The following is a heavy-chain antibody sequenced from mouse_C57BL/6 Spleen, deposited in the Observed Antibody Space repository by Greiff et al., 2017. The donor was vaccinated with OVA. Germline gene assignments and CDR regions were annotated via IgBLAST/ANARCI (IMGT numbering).Heavy chain of an antibody. V-gene: IGHV1-69*01. J-gene: IGHJ4*01. D-gene: IGHD3-3*01. Sequence: QVQLQQPGAELVMPGASVKLSCKASGYTFTSYWMHWVKQRPGQGLEWIGEIDPSDSYTNYNQKFKGKSTLTVDKSSSTAYMQLSSLTSEDSAVYYCARGGRGYDAMDYWGQGTSVTVSS. CDR1: GYTFTSYW. CDR3: ARGGRGYDAMDY. CDR2: IDPSDSYT.